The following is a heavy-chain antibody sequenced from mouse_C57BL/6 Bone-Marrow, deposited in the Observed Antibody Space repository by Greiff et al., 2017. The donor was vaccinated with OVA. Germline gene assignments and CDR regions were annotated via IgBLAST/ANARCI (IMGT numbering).Heavy chain of an antibody. D-gene: IGHD1-1*01. V-gene: IGHV2-9-1*01. CDR2: IWTGGGT. J-gene: IGHJ2*01. Sequence: QVQLKDSGPGLVAPSQSLSITCTVSGFSLTSYAISWVRQPPGKGLEWLGVIWTGGGTNYNSALKSRLSISKDNSKSQVFLKMNSLQTDDTARYYCARESTTVLVPYFDYWGQGTTLTVSS. CDR3: ARESTTVLVPYFDY. CDR1: GFSLTSYA.